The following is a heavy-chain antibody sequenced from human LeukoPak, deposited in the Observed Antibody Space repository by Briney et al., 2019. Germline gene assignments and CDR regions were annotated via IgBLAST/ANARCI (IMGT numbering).Heavy chain of an antibody. CDR2: ISWNSGTI. V-gene: IGHV3-9*01. CDR3: AKDRALGDDPHDAFDI. J-gene: IGHJ3*02. D-gene: IGHD3-10*01. Sequence: GGSLRLSCAASGFAFDDYAMHWVRQPPGKGLEWVSGISWNSGTIDYADSVKGRFTISRDYAKNSLFLQMNSLRAEDTALYYCAKDRALGDDPHDAFDIWGQGTMVTVSS. CDR1: GFAFDDYA.